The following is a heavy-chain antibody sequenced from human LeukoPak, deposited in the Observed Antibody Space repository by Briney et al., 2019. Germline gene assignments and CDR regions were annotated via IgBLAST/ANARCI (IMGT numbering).Heavy chain of an antibody. CDR2: INTDGSST. V-gene: IGHV3-74*03. J-gene: IGHJ3*01. CDR3: ARLQAHSGSYADTFDL. Sequence: RGCLRLSCAASGFTSSSYSIDWVRQAPGERLGWVSGINTDGSSTKYADSVKGRFTISRDTAKNTLYLQMNSLRAEDAAVYYCARLQAHSGSYADTFDLWGQGTMVTVPS. D-gene: IGHD1-26*01. CDR1: GFTSSSYS.